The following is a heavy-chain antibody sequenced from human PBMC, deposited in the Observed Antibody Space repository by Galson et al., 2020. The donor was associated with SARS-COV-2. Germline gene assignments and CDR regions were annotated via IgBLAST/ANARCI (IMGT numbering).Heavy chain of an antibody. CDR3: TTGRLMVRGVIVDY. Sequence: GGSLRLSCVGSGFTFSNAWMRWVRQAPGKGLEWVGRIKANTDGGTADFAASVEGRFTMSRDDSKNTVFLQMNNLKTEGTAVYYCTTGRLMVRGVIVDYWGQGSLVTVSS. CDR2: IKANTDGGTA. V-gene: IGHV3-15*01. J-gene: IGHJ4*02. CDR1: GFTFSNAW. D-gene: IGHD3-10*01.